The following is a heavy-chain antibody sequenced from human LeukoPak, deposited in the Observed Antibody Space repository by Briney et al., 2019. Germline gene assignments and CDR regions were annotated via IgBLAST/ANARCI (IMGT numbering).Heavy chain of an antibody. V-gene: IGHV3-21*01. Sequence: PGGSLRLSCGASGFTFSDYSMNWVRQAPGKGLAWVASITSAGGYKYYAGSVKGRFTISRDNGKNSVFLQMNSLRDEDTAVYYCTRTLAARSFYFDYWGRGTLVTVSS. CDR1: GFTFSDYS. CDR2: ITSAGGYK. D-gene: IGHD3-10*01. CDR3: TRTLAARSFYFDY. J-gene: IGHJ4*02.